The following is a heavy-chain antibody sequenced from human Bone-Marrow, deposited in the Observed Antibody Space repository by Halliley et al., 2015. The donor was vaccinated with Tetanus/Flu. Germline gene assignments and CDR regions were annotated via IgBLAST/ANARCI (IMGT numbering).Heavy chain of an antibody. Sequence: SLRLSCAASGFPFSTFDMHWVRQAPGKGLEWVSGISVDGANEYYADSVKGRFSISRDNSKNTLYLQMNSLRTEDTAVYSCAKALLVVAGKGFGSWGPGSLFTLSS. D-gene: IGHD6-19*01. CDR1: GFPFSTFD. CDR2: ISVDGANE. J-gene: IGHJ4*02. CDR3: AKALLVVAGKGFGS. V-gene: IGHV3-30*18.